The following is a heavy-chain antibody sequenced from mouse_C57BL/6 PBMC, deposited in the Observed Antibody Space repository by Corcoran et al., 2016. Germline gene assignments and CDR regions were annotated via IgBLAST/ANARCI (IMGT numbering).Heavy chain of an antibody. CDR3: ARGGVVIYYGSRDYAMDY. J-gene: IGHJ4*01. V-gene: IGHV9-3*01. CDR1: GYTFTTYG. D-gene: IGHD1-1*01. Sequence: QIQLVQSGPELKKPGETVKISCKASGYTFTTYGMSWVKQAPGKGLKWMGWINTYSGVPTYDDDFKGRFAFSLETSASTAYLQINNLKNEDTAKYFCARGGVVIYYGSRDYAMDYWGQGTSVTVSS. CDR2: INTYSGVP.